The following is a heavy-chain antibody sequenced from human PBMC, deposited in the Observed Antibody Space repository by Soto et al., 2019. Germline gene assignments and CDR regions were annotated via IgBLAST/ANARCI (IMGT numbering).Heavy chain of an antibody. Sequence: SETLSLTCTVSGHSISSSNYYWGWIRQPPGKGLEWIGSIFYSGFTYDNPSLKSRVTMSVDRSKNQFSLRLSSVTAADTGVYYCARVTVAYYFDFWGPGTLVTVSS. CDR2: IFYSGFT. CDR1: GHSISSSNYY. CDR3: ARVTVAYYFDF. J-gene: IGHJ4*02. V-gene: IGHV4-39*01. D-gene: IGHD6-19*01.